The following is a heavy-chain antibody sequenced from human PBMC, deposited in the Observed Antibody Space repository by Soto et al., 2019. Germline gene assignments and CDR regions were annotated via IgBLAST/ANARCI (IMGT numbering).Heavy chain of an antibody. Sequence: GGSLRLSCAASGFTFSSYGMHWVRQAPGKGLEWVAVISYDGSNKYYADSLKGRFTISRDNSKNTLYLQMNSLRAEDTAVYYCAKDSQDYSDLDYWGQGTLVTISS. D-gene: IGHD3-16*01. CDR1: GFTFSSYG. J-gene: IGHJ4*02. V-gene: IGHV3-30*18. CDR2: ISYDGSNK. CDR3: AKDSQDYSDLDY.